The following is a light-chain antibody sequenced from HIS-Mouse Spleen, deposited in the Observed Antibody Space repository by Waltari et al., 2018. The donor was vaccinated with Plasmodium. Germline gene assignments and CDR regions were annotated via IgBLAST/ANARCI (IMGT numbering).Light chain of an antibody. Sequence: EIVMTQSPATLSVSPGERATLSCRASQSVSSNLAWYQQKPGQAPRLRIYGASTRANGIPARFSGSGSVTEFTLTISSLQSEDFAVYYCQQYNSWSFTFGPGTKVDIK. J-gene: IGKJ3*01. CDR1: QSVSSN. V-gene: IGKV3-15*01. CDR2: GAS. CDR3: QQYNSWSFT.